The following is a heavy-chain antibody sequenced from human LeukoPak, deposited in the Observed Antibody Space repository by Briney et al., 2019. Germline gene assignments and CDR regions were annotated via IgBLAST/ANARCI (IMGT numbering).Heavy chain of an antibody. Sequence: GGSLRLSCAASGFTYSSYSMNWVRQAPGKGLEWVSYISSSSRTIYYADSVKGRFTISRDNAKNSLYLQMNSLRDEDTAVYYCARVVATMVNWFDPWRQGTRVTVST. V-gene: IGHV3-48*02. CDR1: GFTYSSYS. D-gene: IGHD5-12*01. CDR3: ARVVATMVNWFDP. J-gene: IGHJ5*02. CDR2: ISSSSRTI.